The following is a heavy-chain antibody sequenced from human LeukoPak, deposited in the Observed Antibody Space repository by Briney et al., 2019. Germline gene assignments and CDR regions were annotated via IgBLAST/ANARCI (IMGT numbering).Heavy chain of an antibody. J-gene: IGHJ4*02. Sequence: EGSLRLSCAASGFTFSTNYMSWVRQAPGKGLEWVSVIYSGGSPYYADSVKGRFTISRDNSKNTLYLQMNSLRAEDTAVYYCARDLNYYDSSGYGHWGQGTLVTVSS. V-gene: IGHV3-53*01. CDR1: GFTFSTNY. CDR3: ARDLNYYDSSGYGH. D-gene: IGHD3-22*01. CDR2: IYSGGSP.